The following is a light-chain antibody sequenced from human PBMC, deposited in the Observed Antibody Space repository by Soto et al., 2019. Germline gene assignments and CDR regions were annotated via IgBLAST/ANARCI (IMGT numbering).Light chain of an antibody. J-gene: IGKJ3*01. Sequence: DIRMTQSPSSLSASVGDRVTITCRASQSIGNSLIWYQQKPGKAPNLLIYDASSLQTWVPSRFSGSGSGTDFALTISSLQPEDFATYYCQQSHSIPFSFGPGTKLDVK. V-gene: IGKV1-39*01. CDR3: QQSHSIPFS. CDR2: DAS. CDR1: QSIGNS.